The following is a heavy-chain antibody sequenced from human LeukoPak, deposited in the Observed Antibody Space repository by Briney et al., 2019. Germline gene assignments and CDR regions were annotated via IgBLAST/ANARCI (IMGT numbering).Heavy chain of an antibody. Sequence: SETLSLTCTVSGGSISSYYWSWTRQPPGKGLEWIGYIYYSGSTNYNPSLKSRVTISVDTSKNQFSLRLSSVTAADTAVYYCARGRIRFDPWGQGTLVTVSS. CDR1: GGSISSYY. CDR2: IYYSGST. D-gene: IGHD2-21*01. J-gene: IGHJ5*02. V-gene: IGHV4-59*01. CDR3: ARGRIRFDP.